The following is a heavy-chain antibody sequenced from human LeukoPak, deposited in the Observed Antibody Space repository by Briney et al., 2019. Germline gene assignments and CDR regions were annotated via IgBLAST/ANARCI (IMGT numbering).Heavy chain of an antibody. CDR2: ISSSSSNI. D-gene: IGHD6-19*01. CDR1: GFAFNTYS. V-gene: IGHV3-48*04. CDR3: ARDLEGESLSVTGTAADC. Sequence: GGSLRLSCAASGFAFNTYSIDWVRQAPGKGLEWFSYISSSSSNIYYADSVMGRFTISRDNANNLVFLQMNSLRAEDTAVYYCARDLEGESLSVTGTAADCWGQGTMVTVSS. J-gene: IGHJ4*02.